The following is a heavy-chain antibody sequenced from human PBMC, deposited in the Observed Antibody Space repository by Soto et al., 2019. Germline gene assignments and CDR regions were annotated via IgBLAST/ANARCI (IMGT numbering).Heavy chain of an antibody. CDR3: ARLRLTGYFDY. CDR2: ISTSSSYT. J-gene: IGHJ4*02. CDR1: GSTFGDHY. V-gene: IGHV3-11*03. Sequence: GGSLRLPCVASGSTFGDHYVPWIRQAPGKGLEWLSYISTSSSYTNYADSVKGRFTISRDNAMNSLYLQMNSLRAEDTAVYYCARLRLTGYFDYWGQGTLVTVSS.